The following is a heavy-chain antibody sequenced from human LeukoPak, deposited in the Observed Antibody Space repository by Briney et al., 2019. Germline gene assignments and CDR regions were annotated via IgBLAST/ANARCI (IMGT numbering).Heavy chain of an antibody. Sequence: GGSLRLSCAPSGYNFSLYDTHWVRQATGKGLEWVSGMGKTAGDTYYSGSVKGRFTISRENAENSVYLEMNSLEAGDTAVYYCARGIAGFVYCGQGTLVSVSS. CDR3: ARGIAGFVY. V-gene: IGHV3-13*04. J-gene: IGHJ4*02. D-gene: IGHD2-15*01. CDR1: GYNFSLYD. CDR2: MGKTAGDT.